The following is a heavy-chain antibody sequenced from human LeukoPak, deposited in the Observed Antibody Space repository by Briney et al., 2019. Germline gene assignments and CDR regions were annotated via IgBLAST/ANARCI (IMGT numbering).Heavy chain of an antibody. Sequence: ASVKVSCKASGYTFTGYYMHWVRQAPGQGLEWMGWITPGGGTNYPQKFQGRVAITWDTSITTTYMDLSRLTSDDTAMYYCARDRYGDGFAHFDCWGQGALVTVSS. V-gene: IGHV1-2*02. CDR3: ARDRYGDGFAHFDC. D-gene: IGHD5-24*01. CDR2: ITPGGGT. J-gene: IGHJ4*02. CDR1: GYTFTGYY.